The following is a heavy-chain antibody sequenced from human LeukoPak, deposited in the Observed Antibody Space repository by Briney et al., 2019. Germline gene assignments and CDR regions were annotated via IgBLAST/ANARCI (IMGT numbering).Heavy chain of an antibody. Sequence: SQTLSLTCTVSGGSISSGDYYWSWIRQPPGKGLEWIGYIYYSGSTYYNPSLKSRVTISVDTSKNLFSLKLSSVTAADTAFSYCASWYDFWSGFYWGQGTLVTVSS. V-gene: IGHV4-30-4*01. CDR1: GGSISSGDYY. D-gene: IGHD3-3*01. CDR2: IYYSGST. CDR3: ASWYDFWSGFY. J-gene: IGHJ4*02.